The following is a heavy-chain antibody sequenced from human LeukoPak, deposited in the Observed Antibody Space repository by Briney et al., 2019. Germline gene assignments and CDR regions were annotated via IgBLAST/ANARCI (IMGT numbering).Heavy chain of an antibody. V-gene: IGHV4-38-2*02. CDR2: IYHSGMS. J-gene: IGHJ4*02. Sequence: SETLSLTCTVSGYSISSGYYWGWIRQPPGKGLEWIGSIYHSGMSFYNTSLKSRVTISVDTSKNQFSLKLSSVTAADTAVYYCARDLGLRYFDWLDYWGQGTLVTVSS. CDR1: GYSISSGYY. D-gene: IGHD3-9*01. CDR3: ARDLGLRYFDWLDY.